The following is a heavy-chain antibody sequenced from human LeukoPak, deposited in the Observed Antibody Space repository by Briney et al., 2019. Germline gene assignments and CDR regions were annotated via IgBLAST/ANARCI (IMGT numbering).Heavy chain of an antibody. CDR1: GFTVSNNY. CDR3: ATPKVGATLLAYFDY. D-gene: IGHD1-26*01. V-gene: IGHV3-53*01. J-gene: IGHJ4*02. Sequence: GGSLRLSRAVSGFTVSNNYIYWVRQAPGKGLEWVSVIYSGGTTYYADSVKGRFTISRDNSKNTLYLQMNSLRAEDTAVYYCATPKVGATLLAYFDYWGQGTLVTVSS. CDR2: IYSGGTT.